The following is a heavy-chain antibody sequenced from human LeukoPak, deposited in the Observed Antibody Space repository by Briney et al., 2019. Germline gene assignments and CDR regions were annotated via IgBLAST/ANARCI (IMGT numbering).Heavy chain of an antibody. CDR1: GYTFTSYG. Sequence: GASVKVSCKASGYTFTSYGISWVRQAPGQGLEWMGWISAYNGSTNYAQKLQGGVTMTTDTSTSTAYMELRSLRSDDTAVYYCARWYSSSSYYYYYYYMDVWGKGTTVTVSS. CDR2: ISAYNGST. V-gene: IGHV1-18*01. D-gene: IGHD6-13*01. J-gene: IGHJ6*03. CDR3: ARWYSSSSYYYYYYYMDV.